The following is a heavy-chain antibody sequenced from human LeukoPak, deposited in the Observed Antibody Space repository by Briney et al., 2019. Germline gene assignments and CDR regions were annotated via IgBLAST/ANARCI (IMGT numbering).Heavy chain of an antibody. D-gene: IGHD2-21*01. J-gene: IGHJ3*02. CDR1: GGTFSSYG. Sequence: ASVKVSCKASGGTFSSYGISWVRQAPGQGLEWMGWISAYNGNTNYAQKLQGRVTMTTDTSTSTAYMELRSLRSDDTAVYYCASRPSLSYCGGDCYVFGAFDIWGQGTMVTVSS. V-gene: IGHV1-18*01. CDR3: ASRPSLSYCGGDCYVFGAFDI. CDR2: ISAYNGNT.